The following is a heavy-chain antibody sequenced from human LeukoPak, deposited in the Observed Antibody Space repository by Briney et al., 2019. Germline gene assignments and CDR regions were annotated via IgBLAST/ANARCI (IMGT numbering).Heavy chain of an antibody. V-gene: IGHV3-30*18. CDR2: ISNDGTNK. CDR3: AKESTWTGTDTNYFDY. CDR1: GFTFSNYG. Sequence: PGGSLRLSCAASGFTFSNYGMRWVRQAPGKGLEWVAVISNDGTNKYYADSVKGRFTFSRDNSKTTLYLQMSSLRTEDTAVYYCAKESTWTGTDTNYFDYWGQGTLVTVSS. J-gene: IGHJ4*02. D-gene: IGHD3/OR15-3a*01.